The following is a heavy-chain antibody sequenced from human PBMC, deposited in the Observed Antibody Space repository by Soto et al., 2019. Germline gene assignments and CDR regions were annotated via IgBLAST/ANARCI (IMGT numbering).Heavy chain of an antibody. Sequence: SETLSLTCAVSGGSISSGGYSWSWIRQPPGKGLEWIGSIYYSGSTYYNPSLKSRVTISVDTSKNQFSLKLSSVTAADTAVYYCARPRDLPYGSGAYYFDYWGQGTLVTVSS. CDR3: ARPRDLPYGSGAYYFDY. CDR2: IYYSGST. V-gene: IGHV4-30-2*03. D-gene: IGHD3-10*01. CDR1: GGSISSGGYS. J-gene: IGHJ4*01.